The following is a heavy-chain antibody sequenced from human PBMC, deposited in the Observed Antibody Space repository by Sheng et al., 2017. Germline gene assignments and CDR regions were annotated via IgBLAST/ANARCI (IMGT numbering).Heavy chain of an antibody. CDR2: IYHSGST. D-gene: IGHD3-22*01. Sequence: QVQLQESGPGLVKPSETLSLTCAVSGYSISSGYYWGWIRQPPGKGLEWIGSIYHSGSTYYNPSLKSRVTISVDTSKNQFSLKLSSVTAADTAVYYCAREVRGSGYDDSWFDPWGQGTLVTVSS. CDR1: GYSISSGYY. J-gene: IGHJ5*02. V-gene: IGHV4-38-2*01. CDR3: AREVRGSGYDDSWFDP.